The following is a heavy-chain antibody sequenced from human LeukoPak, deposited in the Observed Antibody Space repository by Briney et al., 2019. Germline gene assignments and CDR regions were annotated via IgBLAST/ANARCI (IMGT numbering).Heavy chain of an antibody. V-gene: IGHV4-34*01. J-gene: IGHJ4*02. Sequence: SETLSLTCAVYGGSFSGYYWSWIRQPPGKGLEWIGEINHSGSTNYNPSLKSRVTISVDTSKNQFSLKLSSVTTADTAVYFCARYYCPNGVCSGFDHWGQGTLVTVSS. CDR2: INHSGST. CDR1: GGSFSGYY. CDR3: ARYYCPNGVCSGFDH. D-gene: IGHD2-8*01.